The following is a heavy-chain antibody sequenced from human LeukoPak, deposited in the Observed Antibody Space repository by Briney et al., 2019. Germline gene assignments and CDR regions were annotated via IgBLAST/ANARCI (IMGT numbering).Heavy chain of an antibody. CDR2: MNPNSGIT. J-gene: IGHJ5*02. CDR1: GYTLTTYD. V-gene: IGHV1-8*03. CDR3: ARDYGGNSGWFDP. D-gene: IGHD2-21*01. Sequence: GASVKVSCKASGYTLTTYDLDWVRQATGQGLEWLGWMNPNSGITGYAQKFQGRVTFTRDTSINTAYMELSSLTSEDTAVYYCARDYGGNSGWFDPWGQGTLVTVSS.